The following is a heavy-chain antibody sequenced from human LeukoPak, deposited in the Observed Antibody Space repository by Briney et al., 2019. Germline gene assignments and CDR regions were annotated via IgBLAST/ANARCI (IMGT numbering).Heavy chain of an antibody. J-gene: IGHJ4*02. CDR2: IYYSGST. CDR1: GGSISSYY. D-gene: IGHD1-26*01. V-gene: IGHV4-59*01. CDR3: ARVAVGATFFDY. Sequence: SETLSLTCTVSGGSISSYYWSWIRQPPGKGLEWIGYIYYSGSTNYNPSLKSRVTISVGTSKNQFSLKLSSVTAADTAVYYCARVAVGATFFDYWGQGTLVTVSS.